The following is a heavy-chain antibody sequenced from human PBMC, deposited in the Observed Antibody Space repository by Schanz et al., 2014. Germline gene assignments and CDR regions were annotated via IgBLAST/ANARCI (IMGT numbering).Heavy chain of an antibody. CDR1: GFIFSSYG. V-gene: IGHV3-33*01. CDR3: ARVRRRIATPSTPSFRNYYYYAMDV. D-gene: IGHD6-13*01. CDR2: IWYDGSNK. Sequence: QVQLVESGGCVVQPGRSLRLSCAASGFIFSSYGLHWVRQAPGKGLEWVAFIWYDGSNKYYADSVKGRFTISRDNSKNTLYLQMNSLRAEDTSVYFCARVRRRIATPSTPSFRNYYYYAMDVWGQGTTVTVSS. J-gene: IGHJ6*02.